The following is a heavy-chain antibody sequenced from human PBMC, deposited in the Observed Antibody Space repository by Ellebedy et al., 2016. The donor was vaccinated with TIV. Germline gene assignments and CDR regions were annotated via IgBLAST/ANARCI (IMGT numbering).Heavy chain of an antibody. V-gene: IGHV3-30*18. D-gene: IGHD6-13*01. CDR3: AKALGGAAAGSPFDY. CDR1: GFTFSSYG. CDR2: ISYDGNNE. Sequence: GGSLRLSCAASGFTFSSYGMHWVRQAPGTGLEWVAVISYDGNNEYYADSVKGRFTISRDNSKNTLYLQMNSLRAEDTAVYYCAKALGGAAAGSPFDYWGQGTLVTVSS. J-gene: IGHJ4*02.